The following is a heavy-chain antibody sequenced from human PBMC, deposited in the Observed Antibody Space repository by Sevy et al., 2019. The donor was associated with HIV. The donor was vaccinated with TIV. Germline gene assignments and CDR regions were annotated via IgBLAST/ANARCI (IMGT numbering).Heavy chain of an antibody. Sequence: GGSLRLSCAASGFTFSSYSMNWVRQAPGKGLEWVSSISSSSSYIYYADSVKGRFTISRDNAKNSLYLQMNSLRAEDTAVYYCARPPYYGSWGGNTYSFDYWGQGTLVTVSS. D-gene: IGHD3-3*01. CDR3: ARPPYYGSWGGNTYSFDY. CDR2: ISSSSSYI. V-gene: IGHV3-21*01. J-gene: IGHJ4*02. CDR1: GFTFSSYS.